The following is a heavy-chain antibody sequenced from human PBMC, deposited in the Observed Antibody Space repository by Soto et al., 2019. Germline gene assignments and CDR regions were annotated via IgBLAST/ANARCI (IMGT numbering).Heavy chain of an antibody. Sequence: PWWSLRLSCASSGFTFSSYAMHWVRQAPGKGLEWVAVISYDGSNKYYADSVKGLFTISRDNSKNTLYLQMNSLRAEDTAVYYCARWGITMVRGVGDDPYYYYGMDVWGQGTTVTVSS. D-gene: IGHD3-10*01. CDR3: ARWGITMVRGVGDDPYYYYGMDV. J-gene: IGHJ6*02. V-gene: IGHV3-30-3*01. CDR1: GFTFSSYA. CDR2: ISYDGSNK.